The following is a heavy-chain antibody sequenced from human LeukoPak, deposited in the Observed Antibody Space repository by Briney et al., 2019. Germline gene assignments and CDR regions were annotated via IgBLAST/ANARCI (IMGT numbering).Heavy chain of an antibody. D-gene: IGHD3-22*01. CDR3: ASDMNYDSSGEY. J-gene: IGHJ4*02. V-gene: IGHV1-2*06. CDR2: INPNSGGT. CDR1: GYTFTGYY. Sequence: ASVKVSCKASGYTFTGYYMHWVRQAPGQGLEWMGRINPNSGGTNYAQKFQGRVTMTRDTSISTAYMELSRLRSDDTAVYYCASDMNYDSSGEYWGQGTLVTASS.